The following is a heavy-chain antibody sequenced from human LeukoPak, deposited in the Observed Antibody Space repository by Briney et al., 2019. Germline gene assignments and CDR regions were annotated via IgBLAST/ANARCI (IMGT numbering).Heavy chain of an antibody. Sequence: GGSLRLSCTTSGFTFGGYAMSWVRQAPGKGLEWVGFIRSKAYGGTTEDAAAVKVRFTISKDDSKSIAYLQMNRMKNEDTAVYYCQTYYYDRSGYYYIDQWGQGNLVTVSS. CDR1: GFTFGGYA. CDR2: IRSKAYGGTT. J-gene: IGHJ4*02. CDR3: QTYYYDRSGYYYIDQ. D-gene: IGHD3-22*01. V-gene: IGHV3-49*04.